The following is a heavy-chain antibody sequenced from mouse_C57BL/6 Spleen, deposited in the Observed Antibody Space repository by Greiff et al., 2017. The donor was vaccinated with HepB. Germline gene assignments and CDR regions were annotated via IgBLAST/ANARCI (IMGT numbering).Heavy chain of an antibody. CDR2: IDPSDSET. J-gene: IGHJ4*01. CDR1: GYTFTSYW. CDR3: ARCTTVVAQGDYYAMDY. V-gene: IGHV1-52*01. Sequence: QVQLQQPGAELVRPGSSVKLSCKASGYTFTSYWMHWVKQRPIQGLEWIGNIDPSDSETHYNQKFKDKATLTVDKSSSTAYMQLSSLTSEDSAVYYCARCTTVVAQGDYYAMDYWGQGTSVTVSS. D-gene: IGHD1-1*01.